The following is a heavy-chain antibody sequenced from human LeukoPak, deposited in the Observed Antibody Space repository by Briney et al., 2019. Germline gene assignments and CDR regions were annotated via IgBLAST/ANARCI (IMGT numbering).Heavy chain of an antibody. CDR1: GFTFSSQP. D-gene: IGHD1-1*01. CDR2: ISFDGKNK. CDR3: VRPMTTTRNFEH. J-gene: IGHJ4*02. Sequence: GGSVRLSCAASGFTFSSQPMHWVRQTPGKGLEWVALISFDGKNKFYGDSVIGRFTISRDNTKNTLFLQMNSLRAEDVGVYYCVRPMTTTRNFEHWGQGTLVTVSS. V-gene: IGHV3-30*03.